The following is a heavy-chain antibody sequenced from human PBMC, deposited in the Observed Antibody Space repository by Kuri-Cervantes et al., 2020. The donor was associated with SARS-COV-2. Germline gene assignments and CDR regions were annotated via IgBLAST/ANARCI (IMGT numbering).Heavy chain of an antibody. J-gene: IGHJ4*02. CDR2: INSDGSST. CDR3: ARPLMAGPHYFDF. V-gene: IGHV3-74*01. D-gene: IGHD6-19*01. Sequence: GGSLRLSCAAPGFTFSNYWMHWVRQGPGKGLVWVSRINSDGSSTSYADSVKGRFTISRDNAKNTLYLQMNSLRAEDTAVYYCARPLMAGPHYFDFWGQGTLVTVSS. CDR1: GFTFSNYW.